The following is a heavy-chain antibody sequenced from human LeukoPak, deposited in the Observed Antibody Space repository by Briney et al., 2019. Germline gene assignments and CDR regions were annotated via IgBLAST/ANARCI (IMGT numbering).Heavy chain of an antibody. D-gene: IGHD3-16*02. CDR3: AREAYYVWGTYRSFDY. J-gene: IGHJ4*02. Sequence: GGSLRLSCAASGFTLSDTRMSWVRQVPGKGLEWVAASGRDGRETYYEDSVKGRFTISRDNVQNLLYLQMNSLRVEDTAMYYCAREAYYVWGTYRSFDYWGQGALVTVSS. V-gene: IGHV3-7*01. CDR2: SGRDGRET. CDR1: GFTLSDTR.